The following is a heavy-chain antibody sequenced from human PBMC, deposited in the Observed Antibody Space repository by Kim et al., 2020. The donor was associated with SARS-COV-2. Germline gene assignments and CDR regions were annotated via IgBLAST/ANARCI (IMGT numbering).Heavy chain of an antibody. Sequence: GGSLRLSCAASGFTFNSYAMSWVRQAPGKGLEWVSGIRQSRGNTEYADSVKGRFSISRDNSKNTLYLQMNRLRAEDTAVYYCAKVTSGSSGWFEYFQRWGQGTLVTVSS. V-gene: IGHV3-23*01. CDR1: GFTFNSYA. CDR2: IRQSRGNT. CDR3: AKVTSGSSGWFEYFQR. D-gene: IGHD6-19*01. J-gene: IGHJ1*01.